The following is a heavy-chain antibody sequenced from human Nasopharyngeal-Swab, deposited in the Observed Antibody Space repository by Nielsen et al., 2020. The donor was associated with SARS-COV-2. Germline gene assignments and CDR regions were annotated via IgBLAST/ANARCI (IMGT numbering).Heavy chain of an antibody. V-gene: IGHV2-70*01. D-gene: IGHD3-22*01. CDR2: IDWDEDK. Sequence: GPTLEKPAQTLTLTCTFSGFSLNTSRMCLTWIRQPPGKALEWLALIDWDEDKYYSTSLKTRLTISKDTSKNQVVLTMTNMDQADKATYYCARNPPRGSGFDLWGQGTLVTVSS. J-gene: IGHJ4*02. CDR1: GFSLNTSRMC. CDR3: ARNPPRGSGFDL.